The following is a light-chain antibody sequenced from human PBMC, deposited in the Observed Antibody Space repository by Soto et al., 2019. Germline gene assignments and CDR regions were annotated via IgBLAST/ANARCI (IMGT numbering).Light chain of an antibody. CDR3: QQANSFPIT. CDR1: QGISTW. Sequence: DITISQSPASLPASDGDRVTINCGASQGISTWLAWYQQKAGKAPNLLIYGASNLHSGVPSRFSGSGSGTNFTLTISSLQPEDFATYYCQQANSFPITFGQGTRLEIK. J-gene: IGKJ5*01. V-gene: IGKV1-12*01. CDR2: GAS.